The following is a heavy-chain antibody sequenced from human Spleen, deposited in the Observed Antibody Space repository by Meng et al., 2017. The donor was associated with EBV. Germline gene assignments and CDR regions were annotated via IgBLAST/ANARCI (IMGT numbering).Heavy chain of an antibody. CDR2: ISGTGNTI. CDR1: GFSFNDYY. CDR3: AREALATGDY. V-gene: IGHV3-11*01. J-gene: IGHJ4*02. Sequence: QVQLVQSGGGLVKPGGXLRLSCAASGFSFNDYYMSWVRQAPGKGLEWIAYISGTGNTIYYSDSVKGRFTISRDNAKNSLYLQMDSLRDDDTAMYYCAREALATGDYGGLGTLVTVSA. D-gene: IGHD5-12*01.